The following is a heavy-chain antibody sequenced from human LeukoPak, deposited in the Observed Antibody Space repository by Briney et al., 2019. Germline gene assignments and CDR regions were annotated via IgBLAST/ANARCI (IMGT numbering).Heavy chain of an antibody. J-gene: IGHJ4*02. CDR3: ARGKVVAGTPGQNSWDY. V-gene: IGHV4-38-2*02. CDR1: GYSISSGYY. CDR2: SGST. D-gene: IGHD6-19*01. Sequence: PSETLSLTCTVSGYSISSGYYWGWIRQPPGKGLEWIGSGSTYYNPSLKSRVTISVDTSKNQFSLKLSSVTAADTAVYYCARGKVVAGTPGQNSWDYWGQGTLVTVSS.